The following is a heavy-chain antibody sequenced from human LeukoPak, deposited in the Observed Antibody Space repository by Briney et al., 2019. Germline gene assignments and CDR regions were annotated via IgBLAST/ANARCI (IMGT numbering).Heavy chain of an antibody. CDR3: AKGPPEGYSSSWYCDY. Sequence: GGSLRLSCAASGFTFSSYAMSWVRQAPGKGLEWVSAISSSGGSTYYADSVKGRFTISRDNSKNTLYLQMNSLRAEDTAVYYCAKGPPEGYSSSWYCDYWGQGTLVTVSS. CDR2: ISSSGGST. V-gene: IGHV3-23*01. CDR1: GFTFSSYA. J-gene: IGHJ4*02. D-gene: IGHD6-13*01.